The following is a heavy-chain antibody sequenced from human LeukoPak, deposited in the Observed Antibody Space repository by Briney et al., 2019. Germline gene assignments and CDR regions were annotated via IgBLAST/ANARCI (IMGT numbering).Heavy chain of an antibody. CDR3: ARVFSMQWIQLWLPPKQYYYYMDV. CDR1: GGSISSSSYY. J-gene: IGHJ6*03. CDR2: IYYSGST. V-gene: IGHV4-39*07. Sequence: PSETLSLTCTVSGGSISSSSYYWGWIRQPPGKGLEWIGSIYYSGSTYYNPSLKSRVTISVDTSKNQFSLKLSSVTAADTAVYYCARVFSMQWIQLWLPPKQYYYYMDVWGKGTTVTVSS. D-gene: IGHD5-18*01.